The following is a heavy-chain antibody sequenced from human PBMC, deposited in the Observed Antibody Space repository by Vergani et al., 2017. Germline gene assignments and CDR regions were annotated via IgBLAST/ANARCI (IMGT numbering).Heavy chain of an antibody. CDR2: ISYDGTQK. V-gene: IGHV3-30*03. J-gene: IGHJ1*01. CDR1: GFTSSYYG. Sequence: QVHLVESGGGVVQPGRSLRLSCVVSGFTSSYYGMHWVRQAPGKGLEWVAVISYDGTQKYYADSVKGRFTISRDNSKSTLYLQMNSLRTEDTAVYYCATKSCGTPGCQIGYFSDWGQGTLVTVSS. D-gene: IGHD1-1*01. CDR3: ATKSCGTPGCQIGYFSD.